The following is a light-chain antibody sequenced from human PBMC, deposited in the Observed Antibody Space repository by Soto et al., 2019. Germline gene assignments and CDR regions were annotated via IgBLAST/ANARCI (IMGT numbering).Light chain of an antibody. J-gene: IGKJ2*01. CDR2: KAS. V-gene: IGKV1-5*03. CDR1: QSISSW. Sequence: DIQMTQSPSTLSASVGDRVTITCRASQSISSWLAWYQQKPGKAPKLLIYKASSLESGGPSRFSGSGSGTEFSLTTSSLQPDDFASYYCQQYNSYSRTTFGQGTKLEIK. CDR3: QQYNSYSRTT.